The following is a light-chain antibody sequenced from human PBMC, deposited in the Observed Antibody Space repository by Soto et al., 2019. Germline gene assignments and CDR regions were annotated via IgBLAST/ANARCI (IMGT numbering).Light chain of an antibody. Sequence: EIVRTQSPATLSVSPGERATLSCRASQSVRSKLAWYQQKPGQAPRLLIYDASTRATGIPARFSGSGSGADFTLTISRLEPEDFAVYYCQQYGSSPLTFGGGTKV. V-gene: IGKV3-15*01. CDR1: QSVRSK. J-gene: IGKJ4*01. CDR2: DAS. CDR3: QQYGSSPLT.